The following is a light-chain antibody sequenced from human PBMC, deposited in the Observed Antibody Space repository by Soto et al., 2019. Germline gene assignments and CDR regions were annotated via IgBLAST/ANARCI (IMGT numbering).Light chain of an antibody. Sequence: IQLTQSPSSLSASVGDRVTITCRASQGISSYLAWYQQKPGKAPKLLIYAASTLQSGVPSRFSGSGSGTDFTPTISDVEPEDFAVYYCHQRQSWPRTFGQGTKVDIK. CDR1: QGISSY. CDR3: HQRQSWPRT. V-gene: IGKV1-9*01. CDR2: AAS. J-gene: IGKJ1*01.